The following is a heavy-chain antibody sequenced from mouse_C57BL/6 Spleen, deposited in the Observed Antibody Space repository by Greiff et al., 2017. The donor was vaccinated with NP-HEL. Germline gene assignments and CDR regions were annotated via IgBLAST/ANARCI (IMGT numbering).Heavy chain of an antibody. V-gene: IGHV1-54*01. CDR2: INPGSGGT. CDR1: GYAFTNYL. J-gene: IGHJ4*01. Sequence: QVHVKQSGAELVRPGTSVKVSCKASGYAFTNYLIEWVKQRPGQGLEWIGVINPGSGGTNYNEKFKGKATLTADKSSSTAYMQLSSLTSEDSAVYFCARWRGNFYAMDYWGQGTSVTVSS. CDR3: ARWRGNFYAMDY. D-gene: IGHD2-1*01.